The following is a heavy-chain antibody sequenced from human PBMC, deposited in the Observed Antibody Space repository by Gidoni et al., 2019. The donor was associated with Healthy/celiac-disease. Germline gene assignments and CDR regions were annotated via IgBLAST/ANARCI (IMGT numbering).Heavy chain of an antibody. D-gene: IGHD5-18*01. V-gene: IGHV3-23*01. CDR1: GFTFRSYA. CDR3: AKDLIGYSYGPPDY. J-gene: IGHJ4*02. CDR2: ISGSGGST. Sequence: EVQLLESGGGLVQPGGSLRLSCAASGFTFRSYAMSWVRQAPGKGLEWVSAISGSGGSTYYADSVKGRFTISRDNSKNTLYLQMNSLRAEDTAVYYCAKDLIGYSYGPPDYWGQGTLVTVSS.